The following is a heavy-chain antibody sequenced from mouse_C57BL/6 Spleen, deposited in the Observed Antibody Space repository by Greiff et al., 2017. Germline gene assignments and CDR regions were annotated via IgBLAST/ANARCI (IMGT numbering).Heavy chain of an antibody. J-gene: IGHJ1*03. CDR2: IDPSDSYT. Sequence: VQLQQPGAELVRPGTSVKLSCKASGYTFTSYWMHWVKQRPGQGLEWIGVIDPSDSYTNYNQKFKGKATLTVDTSSSTAYMQLSSLTSEDSAVYYCARITTVDWYFDVWGTGTTVTVSS. V-gene: IGHV1-59*01. CDR1: GYTFTSYW. D-gene: IGHD1-1*01. CDR3: ARITTVDWYFDV.